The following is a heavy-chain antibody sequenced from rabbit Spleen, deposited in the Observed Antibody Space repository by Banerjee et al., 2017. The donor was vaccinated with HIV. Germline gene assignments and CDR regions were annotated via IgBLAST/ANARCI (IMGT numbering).Heavy chain of an antibody. CDR2: IAGSSSDFT. Sequence: QELLVESGGDLVKPGASLTLTCKASGFDFSRSDWICWVRQAPGKGLEWISCIAGSSSDFTYSASWAKGRFTISKTSSTTVTLQMTSLTAADTATYFCARDTGSSFSSYGMDLWGPGTLVTVS. CDR1: GFDFSRSDW. D-gene: IGHD8-1*01. V-gene: IGHV1S45*01. CDR3: ARDTGSSFSSYGMDL. J-gene: IGHJ6*01.